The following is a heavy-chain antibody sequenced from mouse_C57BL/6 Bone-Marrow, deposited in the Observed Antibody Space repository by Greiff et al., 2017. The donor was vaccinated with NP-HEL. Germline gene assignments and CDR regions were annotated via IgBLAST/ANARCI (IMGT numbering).Heavy chain of an antibody. J-gene: IGHJ4*01. CDR3: AREIITTVVAEYAMDY. Sequence: QVQLQQPGTELVKPGASVKLSCKASGYTFTSYWMHWVKQRPGQGLEWIGNINPSNGGTNYNEKFKSKATLTVDKSSSTAYMQLSSLTSEDSAVYYCAREIITTVVAEYAMDYWGQGTSVTVSS. D-gene: IGHD1-1*01. V-gene: IGHV1-53*01. CDR2: INPSNGGT. CDR1: GYTFTSYW.